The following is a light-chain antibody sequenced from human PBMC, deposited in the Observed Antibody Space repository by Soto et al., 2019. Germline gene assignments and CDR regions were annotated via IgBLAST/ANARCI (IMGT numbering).Light chain of an antibody. J-gene: IGKJ2*01. CDR3: QQYNNWPPYT. CDR1: QSISSS. CDR2: ATS. V-gene: IGKV1-39*01. Sequence: DIQMTQSPSSLSASVGDRLTITCRASQSISSSLNWYRQKPGKAPELLIYATSSLQSGVPSRFSGSGSGTDFALNISSLQSEDFAVYYCQQYNNWPPYTFGQGTKVDIK.